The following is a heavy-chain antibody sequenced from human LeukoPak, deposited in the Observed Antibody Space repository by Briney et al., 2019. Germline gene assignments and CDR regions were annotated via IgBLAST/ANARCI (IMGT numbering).Heavy chain of an antibody. J-gene: IGHJ3*02. Sequence: KPSETLSLTCTVSGGSISSSSYYWGWIRQPPGKGLEWIGSIYYSGSTHYNPSLKSRVTISVDTSKNQFSLTLSSVTAADTAVYFCARVAASGTALDAFDSWGQGTIVTVSS. V-gene: IGHV4-39*01. CDR2: IYYSGST. CDR3: ARVAASGTALDAFDS. CDR1: GGSISSSSYY. D-gene: IGHD6-13*01.